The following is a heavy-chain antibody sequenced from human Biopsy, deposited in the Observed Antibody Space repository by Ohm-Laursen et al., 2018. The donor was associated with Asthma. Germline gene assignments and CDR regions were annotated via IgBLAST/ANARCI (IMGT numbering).Heavy chain of an antibody. CDR2: ISPNNGGT. CDR1: GYTFTNYP. D-gene: IGHD7-27*01. CDR3: ARGQKSPGDRWFDP. Sequence: SVKVSCKASGYTFTNYPMHWVRQAPGEGLEWMGRISPNNGGTNYAQKFQGRVTMTRDRSISTAYMELSSLRSEDTAVYYCARGQKSPGDRWFDPWGQGTLVTVSS. V-gene: IGHV1-2*06. J-gene: IGHJ5*02.